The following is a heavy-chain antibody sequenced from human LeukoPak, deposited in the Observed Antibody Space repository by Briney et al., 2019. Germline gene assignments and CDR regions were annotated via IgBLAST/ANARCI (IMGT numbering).Heavy chain of an antibody. CDR1: GGSISSGSYY. CDR2: IYTSGST. V-gene: IGHV4-61*02. CDR3: ASSFWSGYYTGTNWFDP. D-gene: IGHD3-3*01. J-gene: IGHJ5*02. Sequence: SETLSLTCTVSGGSISSGSYYWSWIRQPAGKGLEWIGRIYTSGSTNYNPSLKSRVTISVDPSKNQFSLKLSSVTAADTAVYYCASSFWSGYYTGTNWFDPWGQGTLVTVSS.